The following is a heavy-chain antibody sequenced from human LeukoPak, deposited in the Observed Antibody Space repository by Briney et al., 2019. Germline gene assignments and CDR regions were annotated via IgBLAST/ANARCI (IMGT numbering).Heavy chain of an antibody. CDR1: GGSISSGGYY. V-gene: IGHV4-31*03. CDR3: ARDRLSSWFDP. D-gene: IGHD1-26*01. J-gene: IGHJ5*02. Sequence: SQTLSLTCTVSGGSISSGGYYWSWIRQHPGKGLEWIGYIYYSGSTYYNPSLKSRVAISVDTSKNQFSLKLSSVTAADTAVYYCARDRLSSWFDPWGQGTLVTVSS. CDR2: IYYSGST.